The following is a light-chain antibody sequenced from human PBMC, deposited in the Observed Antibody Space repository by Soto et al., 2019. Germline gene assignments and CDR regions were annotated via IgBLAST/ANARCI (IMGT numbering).Light chain of an antibody. CDR3: QQSYSTPPIT. V-gene: IGKV1-39*01. J-gene: IGKJ5*01. CDR1: QSISSY. Sequence: DIQMTQSPPSLSASVGDRATITCRSSQSISSYLNWYQQKPGKAPKLLIYAASSLQSGVPSRFSGSGSGTDFTLTISSLQPEDFANYYCQQSYSTPPITFGQGTRLEIK. CDR2: AAS.